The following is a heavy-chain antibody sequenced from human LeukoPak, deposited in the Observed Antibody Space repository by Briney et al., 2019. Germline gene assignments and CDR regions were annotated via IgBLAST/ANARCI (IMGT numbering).Heavy chain of an antibody. Sequence: ASVKVSCKAPGYTFTSYGISWVRQAPGQGLEWMGWISAYNGNTNYAQKLQGRVTMTTDTSTSTAYMELRSLRSDDTAVYYCARAEGGSYYYYMDVWGKGTTVTISS. CDR3: ARAEGGSYYYYMDV. CDR1: GYTFTSYG. D-gene: IGHD3-16*01. V-gene: IGHV1-18*01. J-gene: IGHJ6*03. CDR2: ISAYNGNT.